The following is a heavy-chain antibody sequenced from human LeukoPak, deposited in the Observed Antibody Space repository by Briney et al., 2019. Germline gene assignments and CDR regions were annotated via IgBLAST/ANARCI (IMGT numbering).Heavy chain of an antibody. Sequence: GASVKVSCKAFGYSLTNYYVHWVRQDPGQGLEWMGEINPSGGSTSYAQKFQGRITVTRDTYTNTVYMDLSSLRSEDTATYYCARGAPTTRIGAGRFDYWGQGSLLTVAS. J-gene: IGHJ4*02. D-gene: IGHD5-12*01. V-gene: IGHV1-46*01. CDR2: INPSGGST. CDR1: GYSLTNYY. CDR3: ARGAPTTRIGAGRFDY.